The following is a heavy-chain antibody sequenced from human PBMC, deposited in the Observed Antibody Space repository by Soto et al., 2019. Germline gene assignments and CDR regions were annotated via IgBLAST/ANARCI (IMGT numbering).Heavy chain of an antibody. J-gene: IGHJ3*02. D-gene: IGHD3-3*01. V-gene: IGHV1-46*01. CDR1: GYTFTSYY. CDR2: INPSGGST. Sequence: ASVKVSCKASGYTFTSYYMHWVRQAPGQGLEWMGIINPSGGSTSYAQKFQGRVTMTRDTSTSTVYMELSSLRSEDTAVYYCASLPRDTIFGVANAFDSWGQGTRVTVAS. CDR3: ASLPRDTIFGVANAFDS.